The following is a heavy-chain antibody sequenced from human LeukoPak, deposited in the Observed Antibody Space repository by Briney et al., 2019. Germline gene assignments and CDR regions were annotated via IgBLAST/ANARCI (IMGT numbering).Heavy chain of an antibody. Sequence: PGGSLRLSCEGSAFIFSGHWMNWVRQTPGKGLEWVASIKEDGSERQYVDSVKGRFSISRDNSKNTLYLQMNSLRAEDTAVYYCARGVAAAGAYFDYWGQGTLVTVSS. CDR2: IKEDGSER. CDR3: ARGVAAAGAYFDY. CDR1: AFIFSGHW. D-gene: IGHD6-13*01. J-gene: IGHJ4*02. V-gene: IGHV3-7*03.